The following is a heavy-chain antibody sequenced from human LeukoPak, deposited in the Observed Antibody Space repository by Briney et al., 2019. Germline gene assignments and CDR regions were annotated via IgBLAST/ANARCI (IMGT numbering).Heavy chain of an antibody. CDR1: GGTFSSYA. CDR3: ARVRSAVTTLAKRNWFDP. Sequence: ASVKVSCKASGGTFSSYAISWVRQAPGQGLEWMGWMNPNSGNTGYAQKFQGRVTMTRNTSISTAYMELSSLRSEDTAVYYCARVRSAVTTLAKRNWFDPWGQGTLVTVSS. D-gene: IGHD4-17*01. J-gene: IGHJ5*02. CDR2: MNPNSGNT. V-gene: IGHV1-8*02.